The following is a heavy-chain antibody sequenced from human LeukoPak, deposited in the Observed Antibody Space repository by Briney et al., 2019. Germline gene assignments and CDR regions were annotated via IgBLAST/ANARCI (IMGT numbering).Heavy chain of an antibody. CDR2: IWYDGSNK. CDR3: ARGEFRRELRGFFDY. CDR1: GFTFSSYG. Sequence: GGPLRLSCAASGFTFSSYGMHWVRQAPGKGLEWVAVIWYDGSNKYYADSVKGRFTISRDNSKNTLYLQMNSLRAEDTAVYYCARGEFRRELRGFFDYWGQGTLVTVSS. J-gene: IGHJ4*02. D-gene: IGHD1-26*01. V-gene: IGHV3-33*01.